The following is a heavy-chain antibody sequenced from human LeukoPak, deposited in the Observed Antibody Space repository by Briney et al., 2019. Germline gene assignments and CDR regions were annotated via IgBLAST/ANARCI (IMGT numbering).Heavy chain of an antibody. CDR1: GGSISSYY. V-gene: IGHV4-59*08. D-gene: IGHD6-13*01. J-gene: IGHJ4*02. CDR3: ARSPREQELVLRIFDY. CDR2: IYYSGST. Sequence: PSETLSLTCTVSGGSISSYYWSWIRQPPGKGLEWIGYIYYSGSTNYNPSLKSRVTISVDTSKNQFSLKLSSVTAADTAVYYCARSPREQELVLRIFDYWGQGTLVTVSS.